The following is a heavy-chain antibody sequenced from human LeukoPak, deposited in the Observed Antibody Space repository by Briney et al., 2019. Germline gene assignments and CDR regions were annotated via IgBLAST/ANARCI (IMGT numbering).Heavy chain of an antibody. CDR2: IYYSGST. V-gene: IGHV4-59*01. D-gene: IGHD4-23*01. CDR3: ARGMTTVVTGAFDI. Sequence: SETLSLICTVSGASISSYYWSWIRQPPGKGLEWIGDIYYSGSTNYNPSLKSRVTISVDTSKNQFSLKLSSVTAADTAVYYCARGMTTVVTGAFDIWGQGTMVTVSS. J-gene: IGHJ3*02. CDR1: GASISSYY.